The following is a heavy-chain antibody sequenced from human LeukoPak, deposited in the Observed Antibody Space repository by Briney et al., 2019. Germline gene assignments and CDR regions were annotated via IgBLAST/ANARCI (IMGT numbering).Heavy chain of an antibody. J-gene: IGHJ6*03. V-gene: IGHV3-13*01. Sequence: GSLRLSCAASGFTFSSYDMRWVRQATGKGLEWVSAIGTAGDTYYPGSVKGRFTISRENAKNSLYLQMNSLRAGDTAVYYCARAGSGYSYGSYYYYYMDVWGKGTTVTVSS. CDR1: GFTFSSYD. CDR3: ARAGSGYSYGSYYYYYMDV. D-gene: IGHD5-18*01. CDR2: IGTAGDT.